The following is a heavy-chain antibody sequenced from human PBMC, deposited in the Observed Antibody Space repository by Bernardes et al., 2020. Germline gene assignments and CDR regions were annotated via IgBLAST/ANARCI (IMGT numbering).Heavy chain of an antibody. J-gene: IGHJ6*04. Sequence: SETLSLTCTVSGGSISSYYWSWIRQPPGKGLEWIGYIYYSGSTNYNPSLKSRVTISVDTSKNQFSLKLSSVTAADTAVYYCARRPADELGYCSGGSCYPYYYGMDVWGKGTTVTVSS. D-gene: IGHD2-15*01. CDR2: IYYSGST. V-gene: IGHV4-59*01. CDR1: GGSISSYY. CDR3: ARRPADELGYCSGGSCYPYYYGMDV.